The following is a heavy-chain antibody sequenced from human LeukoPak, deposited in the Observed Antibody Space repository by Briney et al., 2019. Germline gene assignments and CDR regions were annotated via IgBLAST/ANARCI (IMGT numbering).Heavy chain of an antibody. J-gene: IGHJ4*02. Sequence: PSETLSLTCAVYGGSFSGYYWSWIRQPPGKGLEWIGEINHSGSTNYNPSLKSRVTISVDTSKNQFSLKLSSVTAADTAVYYCASLGYGGFYFDYWGQGTLVTVSS. D-gene: IGHD4-23*01. CDR3: ASLGYGGFYFDY. V-gene: IGHV4-34*01. CDR1: GGSFSGYY. CDR2: INHSGST.